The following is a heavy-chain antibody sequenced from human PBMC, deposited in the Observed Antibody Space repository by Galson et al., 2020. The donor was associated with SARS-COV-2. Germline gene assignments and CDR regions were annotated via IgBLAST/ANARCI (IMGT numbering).Heavy chain of an antibody. J-gene: IGHJ4*02. CDR2: ISGSGNSM. D-gene: IGHD2-2*01. CDR3: GVRFDY. V-gene: IGHV3-48*03. Sequence: GGSQRLPCAASGFTFSSYVMNWVRQAPGKGLAWVEYISGSGNSMYYADSVKGRFTISRDNAKNLVYLQMNSLRAEDMAVYYCGVRFDYWGQGTLVTVSS. CDR1: GFTFSSYV.